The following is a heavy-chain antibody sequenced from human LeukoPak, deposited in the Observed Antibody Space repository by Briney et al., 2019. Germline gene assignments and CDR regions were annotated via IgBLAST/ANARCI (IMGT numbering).Heavy chain of an antibody. CDR3: AGGQGIVVVIDY. Sequence: GGSLRLSCAASGFTFSSYAMHWVRQAPGKGLEWVAVISYDGSNKYYADSVKGRFTISRDNSKNTLYLQMNSLRAEDTAVYYCAGGQGIVVVIDYWGQGTLVTVSS. D-gene: IGHD3-22*01. CDR2: ISYDGSNK. CDR1: GFTFSSYA. V-gene: IGHV3-30-3*01. J-gene: IGHJ4*02.